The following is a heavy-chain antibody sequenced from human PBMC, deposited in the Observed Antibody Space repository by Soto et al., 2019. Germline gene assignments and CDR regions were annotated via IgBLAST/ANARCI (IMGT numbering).Heavy chain of an antibody. CDR2: IYHSGST. CDR3: ASYYDYGDYYFDY. V-gene: IGHV4-30-2*01. CDR1: GDSISSGTYS. J-gene: IGHJ4*02. Sequence: SETLSLTCTVSGDSISSGTYSWSWIRQPPGEGLDWIGYIYHSGSTYYNPSLKSRVTISIDRSKNQFSLKLSSVTAADTAVYYCASYYDYGDYYFDYWGQGTLVTVSS. D-gene: IGHD4-17*01.